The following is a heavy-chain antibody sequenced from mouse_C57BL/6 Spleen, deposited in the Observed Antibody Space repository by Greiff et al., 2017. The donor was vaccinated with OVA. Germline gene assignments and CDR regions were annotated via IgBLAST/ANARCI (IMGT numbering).Heavy chain of an antibody. CDR2: IYPGDGDT. CDR3: ARSDYGYYFDY. Sequence: VKLQESGAELVKPGASVKISCKASGYAFSSYWMNWVKQRPGKGLEWIGQIYPGDGDTNYNGKFKGKATLTADKSSSTAYMQLSSLTSEDSAVYFCARSDYGYYFDYWGQGTTLTVSS. D-gene: IGHD1-1*01. CDR1: GYAFSSYW. J-gene: IGHJ2*01. V-gene: IGHV1-80*01.